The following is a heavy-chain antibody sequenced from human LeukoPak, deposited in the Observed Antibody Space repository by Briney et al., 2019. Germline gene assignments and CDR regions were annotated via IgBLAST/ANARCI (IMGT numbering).Heavy chain of an antibody. Sequence: GGSLRLSCAASGFTFSSYSMNWVRQAPGKGLEWVSYISSSSSTIYYADSVKGRFTISRDNAKNSLYLQMNSLRAEDTALYYCAKDVEAYSYYYYGMDVWGQGTTVTVSS. J-gene: IGHJ6*02. CDR3: AKDVEAYSYYYYGMDV. CDR2: ISSSSSTI. CDR1: GFTFSSYS. D-gene: IGHD5-18*01. V-gene: IGHV3-48*04.